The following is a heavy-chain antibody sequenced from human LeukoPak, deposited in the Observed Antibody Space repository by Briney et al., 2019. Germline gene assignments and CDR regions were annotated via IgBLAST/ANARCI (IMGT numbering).Heavy chain of an antibody. J-gene: IGHJ3*02. Sequence: GGSLRLSCAASGFTFSSYSMNWVRQAPGKGLEWVSSISSSSSCIYYADSVKGRFTISRDNAKNSLYLQMNSLRAEDTAVYYCARAYCSSTSCYDAFDIWGQGTMVTVSS. V-gene: IGHV3-21*01. CDR2: ISSSSSCI. CDR1: GFTFSSYS. CDR3: ARAYCSSTSCYDAFDI. D-gene: IGHD2-2*01.